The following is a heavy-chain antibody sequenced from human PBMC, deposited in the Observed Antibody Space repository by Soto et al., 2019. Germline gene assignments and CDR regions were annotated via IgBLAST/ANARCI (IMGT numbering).Heavy chain of an antibody. J-gene: IGHJ4*02. D-gene: IGHD2-21*01. Sequence: GGSLRLSCAASGFSFSTHDMSWVRQAPGKGLQWVAGISGLGGTTYFADSLKGRFTISRDNSKNTLYLQLNGLRDEDTAIYYCAKYAPQFCSAGYCYGGSDHWGQGTLVTVSS. CDR1: GFSFSTHD. CDR3: AKYAPQFCSAGYCYGGSDH. CDR2: ISGLGGTT. V-gene: IGHV3-23*01.